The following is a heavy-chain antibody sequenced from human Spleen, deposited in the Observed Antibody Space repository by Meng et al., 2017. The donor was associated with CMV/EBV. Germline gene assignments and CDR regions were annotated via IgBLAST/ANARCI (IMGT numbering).Heavy chain of an antibody. D-gene: IGHD6-13*01. CDR2: IYTSGST. CDR3: ARGPRIAAAGPRRYFQH. CDR1: GGSISSYY. J-gene: IGHJ1*01. Sequence: SETLSLTCTVSGGSISSYYWSWIRQPAGKGLEWIGRIYTSGSTNYNPSLKSRVTISVDTSKNQFSLKLSSVTAADTAVYYCARGPRIAAAGPRRYFQHWGQGTLVTVSS. V-gene: IGHV4-4*07.